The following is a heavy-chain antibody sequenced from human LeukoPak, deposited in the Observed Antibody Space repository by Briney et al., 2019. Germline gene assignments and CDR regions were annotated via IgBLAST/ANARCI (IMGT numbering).Heavy chain of an antibody. CDR1: GGSISSGDYY. CDR2: IYYSGST. V-gene: IGHV4-30-4*01. CDR3: PTAHLYCFAL. J-gene: IGHJ5*02. Sequence: SETLSLTCTVSGGSISSGDYYWSWIRQPPGTGLGWIGYIYYSGSTYYNPSLKSRVTISVDTSKNQFSLKLSSVTAADTAVYSCPTAHLYCFALWGQAPLVTVSS.